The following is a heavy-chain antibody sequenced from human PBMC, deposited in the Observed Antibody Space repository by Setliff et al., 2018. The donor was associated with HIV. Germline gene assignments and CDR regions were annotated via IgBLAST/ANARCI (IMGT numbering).Heavy chain of an antibody. CDR2: ISWNGGDI. V-gene: IGHV3-9*01. D-gene: IGHD6-19*01. Sequence: SLRLSCAVSGLNLTRRDMHWVRQAPGKGLEWVSGISWNGGDIGYADSVKGRFVISRDNARNSLYLQMNSLRAEDTALYYCARENNRGWHWLDPFDYWGQGTLVTVSS. CDR3: ARENNRGWHWLDPFDY. CDR1: GLNLTRRD. J-gene: IGHJ4*02.